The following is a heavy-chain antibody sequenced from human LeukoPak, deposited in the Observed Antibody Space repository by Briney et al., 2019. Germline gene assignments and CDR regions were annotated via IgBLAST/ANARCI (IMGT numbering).Heavy chain of an antibody. CDR1: GFPFGTYW. V-gene: IGHV3-7*04. CDR2: IKQDGSEK. CDR3: ARGRYSSSWFDY. Sequence: GSLRLSCAASGFPFGTYWMSWVRQAPGKGLEWVANIKQDGSEKYYVDSVKGRFTISRDNAKNSLYLQMNSLRVEDTAVYYCARGRYSSSWFDYWGQGTLVIVSS. J-gene: IGHJ4*02. D-gene: IGHD6-13*01.